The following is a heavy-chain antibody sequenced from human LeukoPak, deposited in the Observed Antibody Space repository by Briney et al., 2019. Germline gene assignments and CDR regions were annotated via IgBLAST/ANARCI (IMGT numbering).Heavy chain of an antibody. CDR2: MYSSGGT. CDR3: ARGILTTVTN. V-gene: IGHV4-4*07. D-gene: IGHD4-17*01. Sequence: PSETLSLTCTVSGGSISSYYWSWIRQPAGKGLEWIGRMYSSGGTNYNPSLESRVTMSLDTSKNQFSLKLSSVTVADTAVYYCARGILTTVTNWGQGTLVTVSS. CDR1: GGSISSYY. J-gene: IGHJ4*02.